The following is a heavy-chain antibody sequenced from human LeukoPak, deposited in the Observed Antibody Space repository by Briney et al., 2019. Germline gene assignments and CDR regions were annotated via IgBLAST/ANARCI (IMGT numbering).Heavy chain of an antibody. V-gene: IGHV4-30-2*01. J-gene: IGHJ4*02. CDR2: IYHSGST. CDR3: ARGLAQQPTDFDY. CDR1: GGSISSGGYY. Sequence: SETLSLTYTVSGGSISSGGYYWSWIRQPPGKGLEWIGYIYHSGSTYYNPSLKSRVSISVDRSKNQFSLKLSSVTAADTAVYYCARGLAQQPTDFDYWGQGTLVTVSS. D-gene: IGHD6-13*01.